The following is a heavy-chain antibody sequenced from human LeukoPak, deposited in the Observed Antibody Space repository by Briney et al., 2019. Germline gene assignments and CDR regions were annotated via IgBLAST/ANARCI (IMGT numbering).Heavy chain of an antibody. V-gene: IGHV3-30*04. D-gene: IGHD5-24*01. CDR1: GFNFSTYA. CDR2: ISYDGSRK. Sequence: GRSLRLSCAASGFNFSTYAMHWVRQAPGKGLEGVALISYDGSRKHFADSVKGRFTISRDNSKNTLYLQMDSLRGEDTAVYYCARDSARRDGYNFDYWGQGTLVTVSS. J-gene: IGHJ4*02. CDR3: ARDSARRDGYNFDY.